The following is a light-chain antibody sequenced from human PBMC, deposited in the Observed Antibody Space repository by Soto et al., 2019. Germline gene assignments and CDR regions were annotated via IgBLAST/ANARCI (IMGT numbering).Light chain of an antibody. V-gene: IGKV3-15*01. Sequence: EIVMTQSTATLSVSPGERATLSCRASQSVSSNLAWYQQKPGQAPRPLIYGASTRATGIPARFSGSGSGTEFTLTISSLQSEDFAVYYCQQYNNWPPTWTFGQGTKVEIK. CDR3: QQYNNWPPTWT. J-gene: IGKJ1*01. CDR2: GAS. CDR1: QSVSSN.